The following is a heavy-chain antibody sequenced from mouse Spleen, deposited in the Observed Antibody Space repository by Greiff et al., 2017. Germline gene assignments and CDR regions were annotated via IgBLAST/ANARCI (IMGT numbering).Heavy chain of an antibody. Sequence: VQLQQSGAELVKPGASVKLSCPASGFNIKDTYMHWVKQRPEQGLEWIGRIDPANGNTKYDPKFQGKATITADTSSNTAYLQLSSLTSEDTAVYYGARGYYAPAWFAYWGQGTLVTVSA. CDR2: IDPANGNT. V-gene: IGHV14-3*02. D-gene: IGHD2-1*01. CDR1: GFNIKDTY. CDR3: ARGYYAPAWFAY. J-gene: IGHJ3*01.